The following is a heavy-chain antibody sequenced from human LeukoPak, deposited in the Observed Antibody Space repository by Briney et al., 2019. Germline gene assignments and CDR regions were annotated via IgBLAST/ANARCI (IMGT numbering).Heavy chain of an antibody. V-gene: IGHV1-2*02. Sequence: ASVKVSCKASGYTFTSYYMHWVRQAPGQGLEWMGWINPNSGGTNYAQKFQGRVTMTRDTSISTAYMELSRLRSDDTAVYYCARKLFYYDSSGYRADFDYWGQGTLVTVSS. CDR3: ARKLFYYDSSGYRADFDY. J-gene: IGHJ4*02. CDR2: INPNSGGT. CDR1: GYTFTSYY. D-gene: IGHD3-22*01.